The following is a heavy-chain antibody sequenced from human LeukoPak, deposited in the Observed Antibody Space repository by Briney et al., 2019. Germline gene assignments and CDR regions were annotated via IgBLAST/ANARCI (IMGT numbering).Heavy chain of an antibody. V-gene: IGHV3-30-3*01. D-gene: IGHD3-22*01. CDR1: GFTFSSYA. Sequence: PGRSLRLSCAASGFTFSSYAMHWVRQAPGKGLEWVAVISYDGSNKYYADSVKGRFTISRDNSKNTLYLQMNSLRAEDTAVYYCARGDYYDSSGYSDYWGRGTLVTVSS. CDR3: ARGDYYDSSGYSDY. CDR2: ISYDGSNK. J-gene: IGHJ4*02.